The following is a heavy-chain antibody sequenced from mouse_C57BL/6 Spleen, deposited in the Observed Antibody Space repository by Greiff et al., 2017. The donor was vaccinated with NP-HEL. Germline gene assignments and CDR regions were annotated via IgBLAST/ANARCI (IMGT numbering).Heavy chain of an antibody. J-gene: IGHJ4*01. CDR1: GYAFTNYL. V-gene: IGHV1-54*01. D-gene: IGHD1-1*01. CDR2: INPGSGGT. CDR3: ARSIYYYSSSYRNAMDY. Sequence: VQLQQSGAELVRPGTSVKVSCKASGYAFTNYLIEWVKQRPGQGLEWIGVINPGSGGTNYNEKFKGKATLTADKSSSTAYMQLSSLTSEDSAVYFCARSIYYYSSSYRNAMDYWGQGTSVTVSS.